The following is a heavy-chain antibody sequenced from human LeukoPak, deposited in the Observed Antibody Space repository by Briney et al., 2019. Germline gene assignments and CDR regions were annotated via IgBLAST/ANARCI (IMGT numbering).Heavy chain of an antibody. V-gene: IGHV4-4*07. CDR2: IYSTGST. CDR1: GGSISSYY. CDR3: ARQIASAGTAGFDF. D-gene: IGHD6-13*01. Sequence: SGTLSLTCTVSGGSISSYYWSWIRQPAGKGLEWIGRIYSTGSTNYNPSLKSRVTMSVDTSKNQFSLRLRSVTAADAAVYYCARQIASAGTAGFDFWGQGALVTVSS. J-gene: IGHJ4*02.